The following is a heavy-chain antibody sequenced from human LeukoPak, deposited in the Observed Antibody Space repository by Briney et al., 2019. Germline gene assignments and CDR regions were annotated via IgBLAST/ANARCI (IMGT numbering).Heavy chain of an antibody. V-gene: IGHV3-30*04. D-gene: IGHD6-6*01. CDR2: ISYDGSHK. Sequence: GGSLRLSCAASGFTFSSYSMHWVRQAPGKGLEWVTVISYDGSHKFYADSVRGRFTFSRDNAKNSLYLQINSLRAEDTAVYYCARSSYSSSSSVWGQGTMVTVSS. CDR3: ARSSYSSSSSV. J-gene: IGHJ3*01. CDR1: GFTFSSYS.